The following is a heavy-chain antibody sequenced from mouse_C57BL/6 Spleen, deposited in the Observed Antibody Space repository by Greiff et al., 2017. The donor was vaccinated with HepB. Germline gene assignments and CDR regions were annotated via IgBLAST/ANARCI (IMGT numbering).Heavy chain of an antibody. J-gene: IGHJ1*03. CDR3: ARGYGSSYGYFDV. V-gene: IGHV14-2*01. D-gene: IGHD1-1*01. CDR2: IDPEDGET. Sequence: VQLQHSGAELVKPGASVKLSCTASGFNIKDSYMHWVKQRTEQGLGWIGRIDPEDGETKYAPKFQGKATITADTSSNTAYLQLSSLTSEDTAVYYCARGYGSSYGYFDVWGTGTTVTVSS. CDR1: GFNIKDSY.